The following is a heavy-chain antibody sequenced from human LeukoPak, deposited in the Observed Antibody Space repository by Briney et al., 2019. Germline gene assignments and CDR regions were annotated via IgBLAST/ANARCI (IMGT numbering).Heavy chain of an antibody. CDR1: GYIFTGYY. V-gene: IGHV1-2*02. Sequence: RASVKVSCKASGYIFTGYYMHWVRQAPGQGLEWMGWINPNSGDTNYAQKFQGRVTMTRDTSISTAYMELSRLRSDDTAVYYCARGAGSYWYFDLWGRGTLVTVSS. CDR3: ARGAGSYWYFDL. D-gene: IGHD6-13*01. CDR2: INPNSGDT. J-gene: IGHJ2*01.